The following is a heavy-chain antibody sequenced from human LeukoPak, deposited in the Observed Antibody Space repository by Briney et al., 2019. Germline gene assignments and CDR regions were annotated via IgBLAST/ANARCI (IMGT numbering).Heavy chain of an antibody. CDR1: GFTFSSYA. CDR2: ISGSGGST. Sequence: GGSLRLSCAASGFTFSSYAMSWVRQAPGKGLEWVSAISGSGGSTYYADSVKGRFTISRDNSKNTLYLQMNSLRAEDTAVYSCAGGYCTGGVCLRWDYWGQGTLVTVSS. CDR3: AGGYCTGGVCLRWDY. D-gene: IGHD2-8*02. J-gene: IGHJ4*02. V-gene: IGHV3-23*01.